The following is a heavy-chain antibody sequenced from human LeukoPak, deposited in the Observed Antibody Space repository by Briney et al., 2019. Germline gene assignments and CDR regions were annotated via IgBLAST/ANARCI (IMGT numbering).Heavy chain of an antibody. J-gene: IGHJ4*02. CDR2: IYTSGST. CDR3: ARDTGVYGEDY. Sequence: SQTLSLTCTVSGGSISSGSYYWSWIRQPAGKGLEWIGRIYTSGSTNYNPSLKSRVTISVDTSKNQFSLKLSSVTAADTAVYHCARDTGVYGEDYWGQGTLVTVSS. CDR1: GGSISSGSYY. V-gene: IGHV4-61*02. D-gene: IGHD4-17*01.